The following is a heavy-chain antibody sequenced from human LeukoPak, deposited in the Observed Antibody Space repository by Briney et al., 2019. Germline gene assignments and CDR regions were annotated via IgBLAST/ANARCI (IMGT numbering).Heavy chain of an antibody. Sequence: SETLSLTCAVSGGSISSYYWSWIRQPAGKGLEWIGRIYTSGPANYNPSLKSRVTMSVDTSKKQLSLKLNSVTAADTAVYYCAVVVITPYYFECWGQGTLVTVSS. CDR2: IYTSGPA. J-gene: IGHJ4*02. CDR1: GGSISSYY. CDR3: AVVVITPYYFEC. D-gene: IGHD3-22*01. V-gene: IGHV4-4*07.